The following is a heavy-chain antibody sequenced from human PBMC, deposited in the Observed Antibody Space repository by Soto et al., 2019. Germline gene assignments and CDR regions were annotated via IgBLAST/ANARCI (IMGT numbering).Heavy chain of an antibody. D-gene: IGHD2-15*01. CDR2: INWNGGST. CDR1: GFTFDDYG. J-gene: IGHJ6*02. V-gene: IGHV3-20*04. CDR3: QAVAAIHYYGMDV. Sequence: PVGSLRLSCAASGFTFDDYGMSWVRQAPGKGLEWVSGINWNGGSTGYADSVKGRFTISRDNAKNSLYLQMNSLRAEDTALYYCQAVAAIHYYGMDVWGQGTTVTVSS.